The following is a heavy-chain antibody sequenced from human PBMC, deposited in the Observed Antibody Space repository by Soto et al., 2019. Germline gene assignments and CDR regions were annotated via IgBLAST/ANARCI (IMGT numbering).Heavy chain of an antibody. CDR3: ARALIAANYWFDP. CDR1: GDSVTSNRPA. V-gene: IGHV6-1*01. J-gene: IGHJ5*02. D-gene: IGHD6-6*01. Sequence: TLPLTCAMSGDSVTSNRPACNWFSPSTQRDLNWLGRTYYRSKWYNDYAVSVKSRITINPDTSKNQFSLQLNSVTPEDTAVYYCARALIAANYWFDPWGQGTLVTVSS. CDR2: TYYRSKWYN.